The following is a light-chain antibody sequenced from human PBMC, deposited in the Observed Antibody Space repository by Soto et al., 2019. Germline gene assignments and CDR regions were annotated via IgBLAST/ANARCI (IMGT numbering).Light chain of an antibody. V-gene: IGKV1-39*01. J-gene: IGKJ4*01. CDR1: QSISTF. CDR3: QQYDAWPLT. Sequence: DIQMTQSPSSLSASVGDRVTITCRASQSISTFLNWYQQKPGNAPKSLIYAASNLQSGVPSRFSGSGSGTEFTLTINSLQSEDFAVYYCQQYDAWPLTFGGGTKVEIK. CDR2: AAS.